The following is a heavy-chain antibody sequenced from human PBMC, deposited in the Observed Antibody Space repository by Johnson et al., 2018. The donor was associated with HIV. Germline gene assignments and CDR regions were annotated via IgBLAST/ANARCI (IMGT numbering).Heavy chain of an antibody. CDR1: GFTFSSYA. D-gene: IGHD1-1*01. J-gene: IGHJ3*02. V-gene: IGHV3-7*05. Sequence: VQLVESGGDVVQPGRSLRLSCAASGFTFSSYAMHWVRQAPGKGLEWVANIKEDGSQKYYVDSVRSRFTISRYNAKNSMQLQMNSLRSEDTALYYCARKENWPSPGAFDIGGQGTMVTVSS. CDR2: IKEDGSQK. CDR3: ARKENWPSPGAFDI.